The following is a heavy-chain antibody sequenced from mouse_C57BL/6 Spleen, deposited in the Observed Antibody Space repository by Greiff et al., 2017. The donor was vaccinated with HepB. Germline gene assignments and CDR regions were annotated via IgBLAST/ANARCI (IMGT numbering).Heavy chain of an antibody. Sequence: EVQLQQSGPELVKPGASVKMSCKASGYTFTDYNMHWVKQSHGKSLAWIGYIHPNNGGTSYNQKFKGKAPLTVNKSSRTAYMELRSLTSEDSAVYYCARYGYDGYYGYFDVWGTGTTVTVSS. D-gene: IGHD2-3*01. J-gene: IGHJ1*03. V-gene: IGHV1-22*01. CDR2: IHPNNGGT. CDR3: ARYGYDGYYGYFDV. CDR1: GYTFTDYN.